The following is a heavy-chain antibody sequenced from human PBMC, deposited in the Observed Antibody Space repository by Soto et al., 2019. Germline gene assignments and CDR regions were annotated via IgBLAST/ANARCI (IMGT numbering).Heavy chain of an antibody. V-gene: IGHV4-30-2*01. D-gene: IGHD3-9*01. Sequence: SETLSLTCAVSGGSISSGGYSWSWIRQPPGKGLEWIGYIYHSGSTYYNPSLKSRVTISVDRSKNQFSLKLSSVTAADTAVYYCASFDILPGSLDYWGQGTLVTVSS. CDR2: IYHSGST. CDR3: ASFDILPGSLDY. CDR1: GGSISSGGYS. J-gene: IGHJ4*02.